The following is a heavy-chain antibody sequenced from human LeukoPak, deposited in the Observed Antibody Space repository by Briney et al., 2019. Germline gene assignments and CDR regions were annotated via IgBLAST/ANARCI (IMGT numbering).Heavy chain of an antibody. J-gene: IGHJ4*02. Sequence: GGSLRLSCAASGFTFTSYAMNWVRQAPGKGLEWVAFIRGGGAGARYADAAKGRFTISRDNAKNTLYLQMNSLRAEDTAVYYCTRDTFGARDSWGQGTLVTVYS. CDR2: IRGGGAGA. D-gene: IGHD3-10*01. CDR3: TRDTFGARDS. CDR1: GFTFTSYA. V-gene: IGHV3-23*01.